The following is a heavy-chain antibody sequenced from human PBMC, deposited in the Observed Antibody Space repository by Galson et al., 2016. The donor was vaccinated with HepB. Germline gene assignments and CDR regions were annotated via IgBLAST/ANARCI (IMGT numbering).Heavy chain of an antibody. Sequence: CAISGDSVFGNSVAWMWIRQSPSRGLEWLGRTFYRSQWHYNYAESVKSRITINPDTSKNQFSLQLSSVTPEDTAVYYCVRAVPNWNYGMDVWGQGTAVTVSS. V-gene: IGHV6-1*01. D-gene: IGHD1-1*01. CDR3: VRAVPNWNYGMDV. CDR2: TFYRSQWHY. CDR1: GDSVFGNSVA. J-gene: IGHJ6*02.